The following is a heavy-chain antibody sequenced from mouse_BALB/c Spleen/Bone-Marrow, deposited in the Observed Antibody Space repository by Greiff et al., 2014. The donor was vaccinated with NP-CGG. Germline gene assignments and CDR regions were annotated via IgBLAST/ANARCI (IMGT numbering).Heavy chain of an antibody. J-gene: IGHJ3*01. V-gene: IGHV5-2*01. D-gene: IGHD1-1*01. CDR3: ARQGDYGSSWFAY. CDR1: EYEFPSHD. CDR2: INSDGGST. Sequence: DVMLVESGGGLVQPGESLKLSCESNEYEFPSHDMSWVRKTPEKRLELVAAINSDGGSTFYPDTMEGRFIISRDNTKKTLYLQMSSLRSEDTALYYCARQGDYGSSWFAYWGQGTLVTVSA.